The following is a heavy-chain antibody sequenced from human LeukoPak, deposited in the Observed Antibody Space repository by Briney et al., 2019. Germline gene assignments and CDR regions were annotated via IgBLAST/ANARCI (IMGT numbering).Heavy chain of an antibody. J-gene: IGHJ3*02. V-gene: IGHV3-23*01. Sequence: PGGSLRLSCAASGFTFTSYAMSWVRQAPAKGLEWVSAISGSGDSTNYADSVKGRFTISRDNSKNTLYLQMNSLRAEDTAIYYCAKDQHAYYYGSGSYREAVDGVFDIWGHGTMVTVSS. CDR2: ISGSGDST. CDR1: GFTFTSYA. CDR3: AKDQHAYYYGSGSYREAVDGVFDI. D-gene: IGHD3-10*01.